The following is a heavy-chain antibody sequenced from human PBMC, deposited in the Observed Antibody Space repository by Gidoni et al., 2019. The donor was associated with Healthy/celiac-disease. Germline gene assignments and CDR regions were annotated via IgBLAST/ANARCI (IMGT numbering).Heavy chain of an antibody. J-gene: IGHJ4*02. D-gene: IGHD2-2*01. V-gene: IGHV3-30*02. Sequence: QVQLVESGGGVVQPGWSLSLSCAASGFTFSSYGMHWVRQTPGKGLEWVAFIRYDGSNKYYADSVKGRFTISRDNSKNTLYLQMNSLRAEDTAVYYCAKPGCSSTSCPLDYWGQGTLVTVSS. CDR2: IRYDGSNK. CDR3: AKPGCSSTSCPLDY. CDR1: GFTFSSYG.